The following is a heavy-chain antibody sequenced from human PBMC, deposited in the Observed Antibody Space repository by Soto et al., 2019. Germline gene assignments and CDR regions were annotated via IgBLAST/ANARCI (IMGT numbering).Heavy chain of an antibody. CDR1: GGSISSGGYY. CDR2: IYYNGNT. CDR3: AGYSGSYLDS. Sequence: QVQLQESGPGLVKPSQTLSLTCTVSGGSISSGGYYWSWIRQHPGKGLEWIGYIYYNGNTYYNPSLKSRVTMSADTSENQCSLKLSSLTAADTAVYYCAGYSGSYLDSWGQGTLVTVSS. D-gene: IGHD1-26*01. V-gene: IGHV4-31*03. J-gene: IGHJ4*02.